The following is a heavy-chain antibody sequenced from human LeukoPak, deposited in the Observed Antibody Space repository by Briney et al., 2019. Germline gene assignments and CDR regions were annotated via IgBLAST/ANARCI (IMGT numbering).Heavy chain of an antibody. Sequence: PGGSLRLSCTASAFTFSSYGMHWVRQAPGKGLEWVAVIWYDGSNKYYADSVKGRFTISRDNSKNTLYLQMNSLKTEDTAVYYCTTVLSDSSAYYFPLDAFDIWGQGTMVTVSS. CDR2: IWYDGSNK. J-gene: IGHJ3*02. V-gene: IGHV3-33*01. CDR3: TTVLSDSSAYYFPLDAFDI. CDR1: AFTFSSYG. D-gene: IGHD3-22*01.